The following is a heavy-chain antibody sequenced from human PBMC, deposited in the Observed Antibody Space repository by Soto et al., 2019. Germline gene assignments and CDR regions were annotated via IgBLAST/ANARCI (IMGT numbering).Heavy chain of an antibody. CDR3: ARNREQQLVNLGY. D-gene: IGHD6-13*01. Sequence: PSETLSLTCAVSGGSISSGGYYWSWIRQHPGKGLEWIGYIYYSGSTYYNPSLKSRVTISVDTSKNQFSLKLSSVTAADTAVYYCARNREQQLVNLGYWGQGTLVTVSS. CDR1: GGSISSGGYY. J-gene: IGHJ4*02. CDR2: IYYSGST. V-gene: IGHV4-31*11.